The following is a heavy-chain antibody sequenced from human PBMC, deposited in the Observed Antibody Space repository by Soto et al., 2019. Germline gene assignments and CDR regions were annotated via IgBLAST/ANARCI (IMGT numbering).Heavy chain of an antibody. CDR3: AREKIGWLQDY. J-gene: IGHJ4*02. Sequence: WDPLSLTGAGSGYSFSIDYYWAWIRQPPGKGLEWIGNMYHSGTTFYNPSLKSRVTMSIDTSKNQFSRKLTSVTAADTAVYYCAREKIGWLQDYWGQGTLVTVSS. D-gene: IGHD5-12*01. V-gene: IGHV4-38-2*02. CDR2: MYHSGTT. CDR1: GYSFSIDYY.